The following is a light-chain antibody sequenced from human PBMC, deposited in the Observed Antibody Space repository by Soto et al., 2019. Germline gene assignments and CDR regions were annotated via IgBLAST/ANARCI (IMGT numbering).Light chain of an antibody. CDR3: QQASSFPLT. V-gene: IGKV1-12*01. CDR2: AAS. CDR1: QLISSW. Sequence: IQITQSPSSVSASVGDTVTITCRASQLISSWLAWYQQKPGKAPKLLIYAASNLQSGVPSRFSGSESGTDFTLTISSLQPEDFATYVCQQASSFPLTFGGGTKVEI. J-gene: IGKJ4*01.